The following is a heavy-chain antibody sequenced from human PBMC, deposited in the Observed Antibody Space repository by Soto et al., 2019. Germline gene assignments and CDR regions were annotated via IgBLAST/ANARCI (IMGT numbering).Heavy chain of an antibody. Sequence: EVQLVESGGGLVQPGGSLKLSCAASGFTFSGSAMHWVRQASGKGLEWVGRIRSKANSYATAYAASVKGRFTISRDDSKSTAYLQMNSLKTEDTAVYYCTQGGDYVTDYWGQGTLVTVSS. D-gene: IGHD4-17*01. CDR3: TQGGDYVTDY. V-gene: IGHV3-73*02. CDR1: GFTFSGSA. J-gene: IGHJ4*02. CDR2: IRSKANSYAT.